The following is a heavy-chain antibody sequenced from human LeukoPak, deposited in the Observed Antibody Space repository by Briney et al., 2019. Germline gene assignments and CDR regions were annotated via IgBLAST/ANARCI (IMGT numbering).Heavy chain of an antibody. CDR1: GYSFTTYG. CDR3: TRDLAGTPWMVDFFDY. V-gene: IGHV1-18*01. CDR2: ISAHSNNT. D-gene: IGHD6-19*01. Sequence: GASVKVSCKASGYSFTTYGITWVRQAPGQGLEWMGWISAHSNNTNYAQKLQGRITMTTDTSTSTAYMELRSLTSDDTAVCYCTRDLAGTPWMVDFFDYWGQGTLVTVSS. J-gene: IGHJ4*02.